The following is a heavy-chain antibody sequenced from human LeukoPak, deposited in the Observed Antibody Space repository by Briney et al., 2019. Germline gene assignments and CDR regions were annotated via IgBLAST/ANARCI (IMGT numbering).Heavy chain of an antibody. J-gene: IGHJ4*02. CDR2: IIGSSGST. CDR3: AKGGYDYVEVAYFDY. V-gene: IGHV3-23*01. CDR1: GFTFSNYA. Sequence: GGSLRLSCAASGFTFSNYAMNWVRQAPGKGLEWVSTIIGSSGSTFYADSVKGRFTISKDTSKNTLYLHMGSLRADDTAVYYCAKGGYDYVEVAYFDYWGQGTLVTVSS. D-gene: IGHD5-12*01.